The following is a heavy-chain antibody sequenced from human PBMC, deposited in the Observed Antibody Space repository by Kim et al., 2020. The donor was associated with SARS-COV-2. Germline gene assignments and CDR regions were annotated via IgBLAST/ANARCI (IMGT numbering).Heavy chain of an antibody. CDR1: GYTFTSYA. J-gene: IGHJ5*02. CDR2: INAGNGNT. Sequence: ASVKVSCKASGYTFTSYAMHWVRQAPGQRLEWMGWINAGNGNTKYSQKFQGRVTITRDTSASTAYMELSSLRSEDTAVYYCARGIAAAGTGNWFDPWGQGTLVTVSS. D-gene: IGHD6-13*01. CDR3: ARGIAAAGTGNWFDP. V-gene: IGHV1-3*01.